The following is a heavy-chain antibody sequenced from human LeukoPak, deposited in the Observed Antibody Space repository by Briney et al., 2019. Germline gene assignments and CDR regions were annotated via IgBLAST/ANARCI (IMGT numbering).Heavy chain of an antibody. Sequence: SQTLSLTCVISGDSVSSNSAAWNWIRQSPSRGLEWLVGTYDRRNSYGEYAVSVKSRMTIIPDTSKNQFSLQLNSVTPEDTAVYYCARDPSSGWSSPGHNWFDPWGQGTLVTVSS. CDR1: GDSVSSNSAA. J-gene: IGHJ5*02. D-gene: IGHD6-19*01. CDR3: ARDPSSGWSSPGHNWFDP. CDR2: TYDRRNSYG. V-gene: IGHV6-1*01.